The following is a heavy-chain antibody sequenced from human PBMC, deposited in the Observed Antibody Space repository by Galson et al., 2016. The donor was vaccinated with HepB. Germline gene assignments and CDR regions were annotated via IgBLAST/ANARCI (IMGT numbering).Heavy chain of an antibody. J-gene: IGHJ4*02. V-gene: IGHV4-39*02. CDR2: FSRGGST. Sequence: SETLSLTCSVSGAFISTISFYWGWVRQPPGKGLEWIGSFSRGGSTYYNASLKSRVTISADTSKNQFSLKLSSVTAADTAVYYCARDEGNNCGGEYCYPMWGQGVLVTVSS. CDR1: GAFISTISFY. CDR3: ARDEGNNCGGEYCYPM. D-gene: IGHD2-21*01.